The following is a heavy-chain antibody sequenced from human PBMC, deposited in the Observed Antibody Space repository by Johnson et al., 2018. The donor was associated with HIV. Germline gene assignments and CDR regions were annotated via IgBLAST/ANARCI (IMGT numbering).Heavy chain of an antibody. V-gene: IGHV3-9*01. J-gene: IGHJ3*01. CDR2: ISWNSGSI. Sequence: VQLVESGGGLVQPGRSLRLSCAASGFTFDDYAMHWVRQAPGKGLEWVSGISWNSGSIGYADSVKGRFTISRDNSKNTLYLQMSSLRPEDTAVYYCAKIGQWRERLDAFDVWGQGTVVTVSS. CDR3: AKIGQWRERLDAFDV. CDR1: GFTFDDYA. D-gene: IGHD6-19*01.